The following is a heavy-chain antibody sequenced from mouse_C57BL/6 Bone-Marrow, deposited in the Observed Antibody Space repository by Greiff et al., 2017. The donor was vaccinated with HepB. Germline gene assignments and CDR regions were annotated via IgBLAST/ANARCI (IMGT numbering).Heavy chain of an antibody. Sequence: VKLVESGGGLVKPGGSLKLSCAASGFTFSSYAMSWVRQTPEKRLEWVATISDGGSYTYYPDNVKGRFTISRDNAKNNLYLQMSHLKSEDTAMYYCAREHYDYGYAMDYWGQGTSVTVSS. CDR1: GFTFSSYA. V-gene: IGHV5-4*01. CDR3: AREHYDYGYAMDY. D-gene: IGHD2-4*01. J-gene: IGHJ4*01. CDR2: ISDGGSYT.